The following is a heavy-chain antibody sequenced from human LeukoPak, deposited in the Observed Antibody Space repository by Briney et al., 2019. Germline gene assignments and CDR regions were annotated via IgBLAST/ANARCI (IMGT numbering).Heavy chain of an antibody. J-gene: IGHJ5*02. V-gene: IGHV3-48*03. Sequence: PGGSLRLSCAAPGFTFSSYEMNWVRQAPGKGLEWVSYISSSGSTIYYADSVKGRFTISRDNAKNSLYLQMNSLRAEDTAVYYCAREEGYFDPWGQGTLVTVSS. CDR2: ISSSGSTI. D-gene: IGHD1-1*01. CDR1: GFTFSSYE. CDR3: AREEGYFDP.